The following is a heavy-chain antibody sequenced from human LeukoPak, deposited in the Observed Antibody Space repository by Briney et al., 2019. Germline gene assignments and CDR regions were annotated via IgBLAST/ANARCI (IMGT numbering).Heavy chain of an antibody. J-gene: IGHJ4*02. CDR3: ARDQYYYGSGT. V-gene: IGHV3-53*01. CDR2: IYSGGST. CDR1: GFTVSSNY. Sequence: PGGSLRLSCAASGFTVSSNYMSWVRQAPGKGLEWVSVIYSGGSTYYADSVKGQFTISRDNSKNTLYLQMNSLRAEDTAVYYCARDQYYYGSGTWGQGTLVTVSS. D-gene: IGHD3-10*01.